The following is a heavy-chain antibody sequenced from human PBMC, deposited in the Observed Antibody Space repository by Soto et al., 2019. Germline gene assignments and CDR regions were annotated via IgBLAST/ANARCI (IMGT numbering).Heavy chain of an antibody. V-gene: IGHV1-46*03. Sequence: ASLKVSCNTSGSTFTSYYMHCVRQTPGQGLEWMGIINPSGGSTSYAQKFQGRVTMTRDTSTSTVYMELSSLRSEDTAVYYCARDRISTPLYYYYYMEVWGKGTTVTVSS. CDR2: INPSGGST. CDR3: ARDRISTPLYYYYYMEV. J-gene: IGHJ6*03. CDR1: GSTFTSYY.